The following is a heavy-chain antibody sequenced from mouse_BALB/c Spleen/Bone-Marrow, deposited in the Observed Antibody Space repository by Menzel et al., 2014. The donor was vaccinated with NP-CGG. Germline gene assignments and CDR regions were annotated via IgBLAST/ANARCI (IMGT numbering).Heavy chain of an antibody. CDR2: INPYNGDT. CDR3: GRGGVYYAMDY. J-gene: IGHJ4*01. Sequence: VQLQQSGPELVKPGASVKISCKASGYSFTGYFMNWVKRSHGKSLEWIGRINPYNGDTFYNQKFKGKATLTVDKSSSTAHMELLSLTSEDSAVYYCGRGGVYYAMDYWGQGTSVTVSS. CDR1: GYSFTGYF. V-gene: IGHV1-37*01. D-gene: IGHD1-1*02.